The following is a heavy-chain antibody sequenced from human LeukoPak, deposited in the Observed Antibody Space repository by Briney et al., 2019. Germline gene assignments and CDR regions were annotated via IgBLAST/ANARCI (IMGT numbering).Heavy chain of an antibody. V-gene: IGHV3-23*01. J-gene: IGHJ4*02. Sequence: GGSLRLSCAASGFTFSSYVMSWVRQAPGKRLEWVSAISGGGGTTYYADSVKGRFTISRDNSKNTLFLQMNSLRAEDTAVYYCAKDGGPYTSGYYGHWGQGTLVTVSS. CDR1: GFTFSSYV. CDR3: AKDGGPYTSGYYGH. D-gene: IGHD3-22*01. CDR2: ISGGGGTT.